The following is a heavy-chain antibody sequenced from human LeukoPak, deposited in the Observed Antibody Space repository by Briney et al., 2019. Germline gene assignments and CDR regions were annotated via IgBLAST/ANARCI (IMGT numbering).Heavy chain of an antibody. D-gene: IGHD6-19*01. CDR1: GYTFTSNY. J-gene: IGHJ4*02. Sequence: ASVKVSCKAFGYTFTSNYMHWVRQAPGQGPEWMGVISPSGGSTTYAQKFQGRVTMTRDTTMSTAYMELSSLRSEDTALYYCARGRIRYDDYSSGWFVFFEFWGQGSLVTVSS. V-gene: IGHV1-46*01. CDR2: ISPSGGST. CDR3: ARGRIRYDDYSSGWFVFFEF.